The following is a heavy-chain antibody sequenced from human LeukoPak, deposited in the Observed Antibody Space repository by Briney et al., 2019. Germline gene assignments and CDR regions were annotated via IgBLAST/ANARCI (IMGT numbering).Heavy chain of an antibody. J-gene: IGHJ4*02. CDR1: GFTFSSYE. CDR2: ISSSGSVI. Sequence: PGRSLRLSCAGSGFTFSSYEINWVRQAPGKGLEWVSSISSSGSVIYYADSVKGRFTISRDNAKNSLYLQINSLRAEDTAIYYCARAFSSGWFDCWGQGTLVTVSS. D-gene: IGHD6-19*01. V-gene: IGHV3-48*03. CDR3: ARAFSSGWFDC.